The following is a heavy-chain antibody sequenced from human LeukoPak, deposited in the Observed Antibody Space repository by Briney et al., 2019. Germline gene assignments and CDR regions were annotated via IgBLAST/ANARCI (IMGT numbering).Heavy chain of an antibody. CDR1: GFTFSSYW. J-gene: IGHJ4*02. CDR2: INSGGSST. V-gene: IGHV3-74*01. D-gene: IGHD5-24*01. Sequence: SGGSLRLSCAASGFTFSSYWMHWVRQAPGKGLLWVSRINSGGSSTNYADSVKGRFAISRDNAENTLYLQMNSLRAEDTAVYYCARGVTMATISPYDYWGQGTLVTVSS. CDR3: ARGVTMATISPYDY.